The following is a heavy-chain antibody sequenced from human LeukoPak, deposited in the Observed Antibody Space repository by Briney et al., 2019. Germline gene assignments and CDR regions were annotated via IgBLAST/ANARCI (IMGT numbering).Heavy chain of an antibody. J-gene: IGHJ4*02. D-gene: IGHD2/OR15-2a*01. V-gene: IGHV3-33*08. CDR2: IWYDGSNK. CDR1: GFTFSSYE. CDR3: AREGTTNRKLRRDFDY. Sequence: QPGGSLRLSCAASGFTFSSYEMNWVRQAPGKGLEWVAFIWYDGSNKHYGGSVRGRFTISRDTSKSTVYLQMNSLRAEDTAVYYCAREGTTNRKLRRDFDYWGQGTLVTVSS.